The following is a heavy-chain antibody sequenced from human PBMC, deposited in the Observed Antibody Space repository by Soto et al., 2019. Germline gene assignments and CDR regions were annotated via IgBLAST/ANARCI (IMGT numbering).Heavy chain of an antibody. D-gene: IGHD2-15*01. V-gene: IGHV1-58*02. J-gene: IGHJ3*02. Sequence: GASVKVSCKASGFTFTSSAMQCVRQARGQRLEWIGWIVVGSSNTNYAQKFQERVTITRDMSTSTAYMELSSLRSEDTAVYYCAAARGDCSGGSCYPEDDAFDIWGQGTMVTVSS. CDR1: GFTFTSSA. CDR2: IVVGSSNT. CDR3: AAARGDCSGGSCYPEDDAFDI.